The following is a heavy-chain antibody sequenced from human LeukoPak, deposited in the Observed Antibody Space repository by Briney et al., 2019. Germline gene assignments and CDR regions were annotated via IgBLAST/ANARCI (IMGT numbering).Heavy chain of an antibody. Sequence: SVKVSCKASGYTFTTHDINWVRQAPGQGLEWMGGIIPIFGTANYAQKFQGRVTITADESTSTAYMELSSLRSEDTAVYYCARDHHYYDILTGEVAVLGAFDIWGQGTMVTVSS. D-gene: IGHD3-9*01. CDR3: ARDHHYYDILTGEVAVLGAFDI. CDR1: GYTFTTHD. CDR2: IIPIFGTA. V-gene: IGHV1-69*13. J-gene: IGHJ3*02.